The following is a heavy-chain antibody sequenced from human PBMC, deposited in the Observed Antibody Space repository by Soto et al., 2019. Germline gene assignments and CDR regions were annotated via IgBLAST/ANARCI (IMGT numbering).Heavy chain of an antibody. J-gene: IGHJ6*02. V-gene: IGHV3-30*18. CDR3: AKEIEEEELGYYGMDV. CDR1: GFTFSSYG. D-gene: IGHD1-26*01. CDR2: ISYDGGNK. Sequence: QVQLVESGGGVVQPGRSLRLSCAASGFTFSSYGMHWVRQAPGKGLEWVAVISYDGGNKYYADSVKGRFIISRDNSKNTLDLQMNSLRAEDTAVYYCAKEIEEEELGYYGMDVWGQGTTVTVSS.